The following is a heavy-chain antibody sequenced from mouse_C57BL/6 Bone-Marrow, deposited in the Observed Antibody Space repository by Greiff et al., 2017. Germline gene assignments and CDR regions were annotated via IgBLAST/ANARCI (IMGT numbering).Heavy chain of an antibody. CDR1: GYTFTSYW. CDR2: IHPNSGST. V-gene: IGHV1-64*01. Sequence: QVQLQQPGAELVKPGASVKLSCKASGYTFTSYWMHWVKQRPGQGLEWIGMIHPNSGSTNYNEKFKSKATLTVDKSSSTAYMQLSSLTAEDSAVYYCERYRGWYLDDWGTGTTVTVSS. CDR3: ERYRGWYLDD. J-gene: IGHJ1*03.